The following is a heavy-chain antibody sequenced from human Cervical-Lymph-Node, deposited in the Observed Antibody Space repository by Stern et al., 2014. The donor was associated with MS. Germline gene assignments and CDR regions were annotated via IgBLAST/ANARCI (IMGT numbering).Heavy chain of an antibody. CDR3: ARWSVACDS. CDR2: IYPSDSDV. J-gene: IGHJ4*02. V-gene: IGHV5-51*03. CDR1: GYRFINNW. Sequence: VQLVESGAEVRKPGDSLKISCKTSGYRFINNWIAWVRQVPGKGLEWIGLIYPSDSDVRDSPSFQGHVSISVDKSISTAYLQWNSLKASDTGVYYCARWSVACDSWGQGALITVSS.